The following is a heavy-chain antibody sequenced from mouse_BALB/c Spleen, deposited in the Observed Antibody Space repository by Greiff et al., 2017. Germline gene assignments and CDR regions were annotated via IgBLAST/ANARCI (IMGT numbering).Heavy chain of an antibody. D-gene: IGHD1-1*01. Sequence: QVQLQQPGSELVRPGASVKMSCKASGYTFTSYWMHWVKQRPGQGLEWIGYINPSTGYTEYNQKFKDKATLTADKSSSTAYMQLSSLTSEDSAVYYCARWITTVVARDYYAMDYWGQGTSVTVSS. J-gene: IGHJ4*01. CDR1: GYTFTSYW. CDR2: INPSTGYT. CDR3: ARWITTVVARDYYAMDY. V-gene: IGHV1-4*01.